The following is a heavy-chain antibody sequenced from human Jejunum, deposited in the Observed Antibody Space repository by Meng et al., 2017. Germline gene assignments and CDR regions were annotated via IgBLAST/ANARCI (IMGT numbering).Heavy chain of an antibody. CDR1: GDTFSRYP. CDR3: ARVGMGANPLDH. Sequence: VQRVQSGAEVKKPGASVKVSCKTSGDTFSRYPITWVRQAPGQGLEWVGGIITMFGSTNYAQKFQGRLNITADESTSTAYMELSRLRSDDTAVYYCARVGMGANPLDHWGQGTLVTVSS. V-gene: IGHV1-69*01. CDR2: IITMFGST. J-gene: IGHJ4*02. D-gene: IGHD1-26*01.